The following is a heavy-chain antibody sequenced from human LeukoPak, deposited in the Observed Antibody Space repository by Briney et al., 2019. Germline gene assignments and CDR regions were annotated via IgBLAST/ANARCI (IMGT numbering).Heavy chain of an antibody. CDR3: ARPGTTYFDY. Sequence: GESLQISCKASGYSFTNYWIGWVRQMPGKGLEWLGMIYPGDSDVRYNPSFQGQVTISADKSISTAYLQWSSLKASDTAMYYCARPGTTYFDYWGLGTLVTVSS. J-gene: IGHJ4*02. V-gene: IGHV5-51*01. D-gene: IGHD1/OR15-1a*01. CDR2: IYPGDSDV. CDR1: GYSFTNYW.